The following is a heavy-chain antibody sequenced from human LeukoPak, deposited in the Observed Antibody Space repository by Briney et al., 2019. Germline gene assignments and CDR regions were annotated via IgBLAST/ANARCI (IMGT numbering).Heavy chain of an antibody. D-gene: IGHD1-26*01. CDR2: IGTAGDT. Sequence: PGGSLRLSCAASGFTFSSYDMHWVRQATGKGLEWVSAIGTAGDTYYPGSVKGRFTISRENAKNSLYLQMNSLRAEDTAVYYCARDPYSGSYGNYYYYFMDVWGKGTTVTISS. CDR3: ARDPYSGSYGNYYYYFMDV. J-gene: IGHJ6*03. CDR1: GFTFSSYD. V-gene: IGHV3-13*01.